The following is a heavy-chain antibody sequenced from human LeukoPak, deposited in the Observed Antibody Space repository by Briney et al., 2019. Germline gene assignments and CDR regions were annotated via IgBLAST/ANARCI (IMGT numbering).Heavy chain of an antibody. Sequence: GGSETLFCAASGFTFSSYTMHWVRQAPGKGLEWVAVIWYDGSNKYYADSVKGRFTISRDNSKNTLYLQMNSLRAEDTAVYYCAKDGGSGWYVGSDYWGQGDPGSASS. CDR2: IWYDGSNK. J-gene: IGHJ4*02. CDR3: AKDGGSGWYVGSDY. V-gene: IGHV3-33*06. CDR1: GFTFSSYT. D-gene: IGHD6-19*01.